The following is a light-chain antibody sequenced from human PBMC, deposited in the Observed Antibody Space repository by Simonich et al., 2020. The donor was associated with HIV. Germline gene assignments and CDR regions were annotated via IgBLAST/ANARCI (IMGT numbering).Light chain of an antibody. V-gene: IGLV6-57*03. CDR1: SGSIASNY. CDR3: QSYDINHWV. J-gene: IGLJ3*02. Sequence: NFMLTQPHSVSEAPGKTVTISCTRSSGSIASNYVQWYQQRPGSAPTTVIYEDNQRPSGVPDRFSGSIDSSSNSASLTISGLKTEDEADYYCQSYDINHWVFGGGTKLTVL. CDR2: EDN.